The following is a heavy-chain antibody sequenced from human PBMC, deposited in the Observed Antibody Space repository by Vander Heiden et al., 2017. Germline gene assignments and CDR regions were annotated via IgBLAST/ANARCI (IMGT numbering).Heavy chain of an antibody. CDR2: IRRGFEGGTT. CDR1: EFAFSAAW. Sequence: EVQMVESGGGLVKPGGSLRLSCVVSEFAFSAAWMTWIRQAPGKGLEWVGRIRRGFEGGTTEYAAPVKGRFTISRDDSISTFFLQMNSLKIEDTALYYCTTGLRPTYDHWGQGTLVTVS. J-gene: IGHJ4*02. CDR3: TTGLRPTYDH. D-gene: IGHD2-21*02. V-gene: IGHV3-15*01.